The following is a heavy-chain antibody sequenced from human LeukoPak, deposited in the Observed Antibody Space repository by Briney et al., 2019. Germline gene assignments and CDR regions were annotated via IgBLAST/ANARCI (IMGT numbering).Heavy chain of an antibody. CDR1: GFTLSKYW. J-gene: IGHJ4*02. CDR3: ARGLERNPMIVM. V-gene: IGHV3-74*01. CDR2: ISSDGSTT. D-gene: IGHD3-22*01. Sequence: PGGSLRLSXAASGFTLSKYWMNWVRQAPGKGLVWVSRISSDGSTTSYADLVKGRFTISRDNAKNTLYLQMNSLGADDTAVYYCARGLERNPMIVMWGQGTLVSVSP.